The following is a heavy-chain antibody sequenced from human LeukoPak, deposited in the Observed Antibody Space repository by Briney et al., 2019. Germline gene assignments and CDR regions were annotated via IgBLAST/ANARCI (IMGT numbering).Heavy chain of an antibody. CDR1: GFTFSSYG. CDR2: IWYDGSNK. CDR3: ARDYLDWYFDL. Sequence: GGSLRLSCAASGFTFSSYGMHWVRQAPGKGLEWVAVIWYDGSNKYCADSVKGRFTISRDNSKNTLYLQMNSLRAEDTAVYYCARDYLDWYFDLWGCGTLVTVSS. J-gene: IGHJ2*01. V-gene: IGHV3-33*01.